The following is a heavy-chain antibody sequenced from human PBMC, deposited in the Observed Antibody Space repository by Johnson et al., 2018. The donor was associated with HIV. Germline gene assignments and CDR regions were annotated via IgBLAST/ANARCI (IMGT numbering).Heavy chain of an antibody. CDR2: IYSGGTT. Sequence: VQLVESGGGLVQPGGSLRLSCAASGFTVGSNYMNWVRQAPGQGLEWVSVIYSGGTTYYADSVKGRFTISRDNSKNTLYLQMNSLRAEDTAVYYCASELGIRLDAFDIWGQGTMVTVSS. D-gene: IGHD7-27*01. CDR1: GFTVGSNY. J-gene: IGHJ3*02. V-gene: IGHV3-66*02. CDR3: ASELGIRLDAFDI.